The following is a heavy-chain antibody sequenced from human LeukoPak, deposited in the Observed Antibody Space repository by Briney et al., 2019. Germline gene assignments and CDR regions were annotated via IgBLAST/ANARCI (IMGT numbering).Heavy chain of an antibody. D-gene: IGHD7-27*01. J-gene: IGHJ4*02. Sequence: GGSLRLSCAASGFTFSNYAMSWVRQAPGKGLEWVAVISYDGSNKYYADSVKGRFTISRDNSKNTLYLQMNSLRAEDTAVYYCARARRTGEYDYWGQGTLVTVSS. CDR2: ISYDGSNK. CDR1: GFTFSNYA. CDR3: ARARRTGEYDY. V-gene: IGHV3-30*04.